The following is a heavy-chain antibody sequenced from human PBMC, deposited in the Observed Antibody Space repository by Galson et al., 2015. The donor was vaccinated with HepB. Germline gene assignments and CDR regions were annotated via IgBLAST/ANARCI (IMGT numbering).Heavy chain of an antibody. CDR3: ARHESESKTYAADN. D-gene: IGHD2-2*01. CDR1: GGSISSSSYY. V-gene: IGHV4-39*01. J-gene: IGHJ4*02. Sequence: ETLSLTCTVSGGSISSSSYYWGWLRQPPGKGLEWIGSFYYTGNTHYNPSLKSRVTISGDTSKNQFSRKLNSVTAADTAVYYCARHESESKTYAADNWGQGTLVTVSS. CDR2: FYYTGNT.